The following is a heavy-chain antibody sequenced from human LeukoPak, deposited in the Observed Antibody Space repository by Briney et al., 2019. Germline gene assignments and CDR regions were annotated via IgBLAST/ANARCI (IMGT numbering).Heavy chain of an antibody. CDR3: ARDRGQWLVYFDY. V-gene: IGHV3-30*03. CDR1: GFTFSSYG. D-gene: IGHD6-19*01. J-gene: IGHJ4*02. CDR2: IGYDGSTE. Sequence: PGGSLRLSCAASGFTFSSYGMHWVRRAPGKGLEWVAVIGYDGSTEYYADSVKGRFTISRDNSKNTLYLQMNSLRAEDTAVYYCARDRGQWLVYFDYWGQGTLVTVSS.